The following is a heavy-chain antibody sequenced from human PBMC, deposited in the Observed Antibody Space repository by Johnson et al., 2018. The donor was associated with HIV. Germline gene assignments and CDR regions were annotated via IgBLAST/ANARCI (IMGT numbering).Heavy chain of an antibody. Sequence: NIDLGGSLTNYVDSVKGRFTISRDNANNSLYLQMNSLRAEDTAVYYCARSYSRWDDVFDIWPRDNGHRLF. CDR3: ARSYSRWDDVFDI. CDR2: IDLGGSLT. J-gene: IGHJ3*02. D-gene: IGHD1-26*01. V-gene: IGHV3-7*04.